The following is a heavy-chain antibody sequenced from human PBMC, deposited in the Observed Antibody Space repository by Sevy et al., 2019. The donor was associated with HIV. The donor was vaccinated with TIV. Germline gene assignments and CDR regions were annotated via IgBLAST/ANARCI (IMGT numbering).Heavy chain of an antibody. CDR2: IGTAGDT. D-gene: IGHD6-13*01. CDR1: GFTFSSYD. J-gene: IGHJ6*02. Sequence: GGSLRLSCAASGFTFSSYDMHWVRQATGKGLEWVSGIGTAGDTYYLGSVKGRFTISRDNAKNSLYLQMNSLRAGDTAVYYCARVRAAAGMDVWGQWTTVTVSS. CDR3: ARVRAAAGMDV. V-gene: IGHV3-13*01.